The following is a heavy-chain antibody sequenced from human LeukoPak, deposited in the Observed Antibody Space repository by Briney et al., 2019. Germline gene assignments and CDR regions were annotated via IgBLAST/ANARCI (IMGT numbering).Heavy chain of an antibody. D-gene: IGHD3-22*01. CDR1: GGSISSYY. CDR2: IYYSGST. V-gene: IGHV4-59*08. CDR3: ARHKSSGSSGYYFDY. J-gene: IGHJ4*02. Sequence: SETLSLTCTVSGGSISSYYWSWIRQPPGKGLEWIGYIYYSGSTNYNPSLKSRVTISVDTSKNQFSLKLSSVTAADTAVYYCARHKSSGSSGYYFDYWGQGTLVTVSS.